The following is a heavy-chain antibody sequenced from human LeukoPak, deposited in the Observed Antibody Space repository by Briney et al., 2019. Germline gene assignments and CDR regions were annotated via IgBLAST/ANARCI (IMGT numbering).Heavy chain of an antibody. D-gene: IGHD6-6*01. CDR2: IWYDGSNN. J-gene: IGHJ3*01. V-gene: IGHV3-33*01. CDR3: ARDNEDCISSGAFDV. CDR1: GFTFSSYG. Sequence: PGGSLRLSCAASGFTFSSYGMHWVRQAPGKGLEWVVVIWYDGSNNYYADSVKGRFTISRDNSTNTLYLQMNSLRAEDTAVYYCARDNEDCISSGAFDVGGQGKMVTVSS.